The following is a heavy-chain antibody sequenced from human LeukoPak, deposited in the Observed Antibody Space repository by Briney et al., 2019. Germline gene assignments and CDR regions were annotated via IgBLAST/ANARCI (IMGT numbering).Heavy chain of an antibody. CDR1: GFTFSSYS. CDR3: ARDQVQNYDFWSGAFDI. J-gene: IGHJ3*02. CDR2: ISSSSSYI. V-gene: IGHV3-21*01. Sequence: GGSLRLSCAASGFTFSSYSMNWVRQAPGKGLEWVSSISSSSSYIYYADSVKGRFTISRDNAKNSLYLQMNSLRAEDTAVYYCARDQVQNYDFWSGAFDIWGQGTMVTVSS. D-gene: IGHD3-3*01.